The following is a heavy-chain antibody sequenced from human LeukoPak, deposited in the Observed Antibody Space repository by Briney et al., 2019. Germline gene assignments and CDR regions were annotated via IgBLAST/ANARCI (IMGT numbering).Heavy chain of an antibody. D-gene: IGHD6-19*01. CDR3: AITFGYSSGRHWYFDL. CDR2: MNPNSGNT. V-gene: IGHV1-8*01. CDR1: GYTFTSYD. Sequence: ASVKISCKASGYTFTSYDINWVRQATGQGLEWMGWMNPNSGNTGYAQKFQGRVTMTRNTSISTAYMELSSLRSEDTAVYYCAITFGYSSGRHWYFDLWGRGTLVTVSS. J-gene: IGHJ2*01.